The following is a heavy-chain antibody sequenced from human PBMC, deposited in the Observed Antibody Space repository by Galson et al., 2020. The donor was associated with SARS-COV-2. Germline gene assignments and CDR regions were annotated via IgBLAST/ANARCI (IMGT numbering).Heavy chain of an antibody. V-gene: IGHV2-26*01. CDR3: ARTYTSSVGDWYFDL. Sequence: KMSGPTLVKPTETLTLTCTVSGFSLSNARMGVSWIRQPPGKALEWLAHIFSNDEKSYSTSLKSRLTISKDTSKSQVVLTMSNMDPVDTATYYCARTYTSSVGDWYFDLWGRGTLVTVSS. J-gene: IGHJ2*01. CDR1: GFSLSNARMG. CDR2: IFSNDEK. D-gene: IGHD3-22*01.